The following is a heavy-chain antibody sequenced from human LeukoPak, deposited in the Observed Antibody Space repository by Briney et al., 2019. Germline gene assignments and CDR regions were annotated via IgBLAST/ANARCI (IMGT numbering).Heavy chain of an antibody. CDR3: AKDASFIPNGIDY. CDR2: ISYGGSHK. CDR1: GFTFSSYA. Sequence: PGGSLRLSCAASGFTFSSYAMSWVRQAPGKGLEWVAVISYGGSHKYYADSVKGRFTISRDNSKSTLYLQLNSLTAEDTAVYYCAKDASFIPNGIDYWGQGTLVTVSS. J-gene: IGHJ4*02. V-gene: IGHV3-30*18. D-gene: IGHD2-21*01.